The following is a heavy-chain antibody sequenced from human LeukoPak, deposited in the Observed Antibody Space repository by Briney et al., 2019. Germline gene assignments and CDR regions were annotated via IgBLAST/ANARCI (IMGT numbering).Heavy chain of an antibody. V-gene: IGHV3-30*02. CDR1: GFTFSSYW. Sequence: GGSLRLSCAASGFTFSSYWMSWVRQAPGKGLEWVAFIQSDGSNKHYADSLKGRFTISRDNSKNTLYLQMNSLRTEDTAVYYCVKGGWADYWGQGTLVTVSS. CDR3: VKGGWADY. D-gene: IGHD6-19*01. CDR2: IQSDGSNK. J-gene: IGHJ4*02.